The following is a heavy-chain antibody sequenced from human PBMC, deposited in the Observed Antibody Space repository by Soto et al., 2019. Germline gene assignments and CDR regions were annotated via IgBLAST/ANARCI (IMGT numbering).Heavy chain of an antibody. CDR1: GFTFSSYA. V-gene: IGHV3-23*01. CDR2: ISGSGGST. J-gene: IGHJ6*03. D-gene: IGHD3-10*01. CDR3: AKDCSAYYYGSGSYSAYYYYYMDV. Sequence: GGSLRLSCAASGFTFSSYAMSWVRQAPGKGLEWVSAISGSGGSTYYADSVKGRFTISRDNSKNTLYLQMSSLRAEDTAVYYCAKDCSAYYYGSGSYSAYYYYYMDVWGKGTTVTVSS.